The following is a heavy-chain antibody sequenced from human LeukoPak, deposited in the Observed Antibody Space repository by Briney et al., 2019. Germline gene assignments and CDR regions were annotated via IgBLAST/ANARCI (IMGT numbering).Heavy chain of an antibody. Sequence: GGSLRLSCAASGFTFSDYYMSWIRQAPGKGLEWVSYISSSGSTIYYADSVKGRFTISRDNAKNSLYLQMNSLRAEDTAVYYCASEHIVVVTASDYWGQGTLVTVSS. CDR3: ASEHIVVVTASDY. CDR2: ISSSGSTI. V-gene: IGHV3-11*01. J-gene: IGHJ4*02. D-gene: IGHD2-21*02. CDR1: GFTFSDYY.